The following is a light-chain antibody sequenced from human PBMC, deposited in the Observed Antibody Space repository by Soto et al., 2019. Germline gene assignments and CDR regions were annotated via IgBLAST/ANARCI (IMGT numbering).Light chain of an antibody. CDR1: QSISIY. Sequence: DIPMTQSPSSLSASVGDRVTITCRASQSISIYLNWYQQKPGKAPKLLIYAASSLQSGVPSRFSGSGSGTDFTLTISSLQPEDFATYYCQQSYSTLGLTFGGGTKVEIK. V-gene: IGKV1-39*01. CDR2: AAS. J-gene: IGKJ4*01. CDR3: QQSYSTLGLT.